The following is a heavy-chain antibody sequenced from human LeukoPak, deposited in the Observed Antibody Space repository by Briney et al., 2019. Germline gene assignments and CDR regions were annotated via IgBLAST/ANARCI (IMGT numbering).Heavy chain of an antibody. D-gene: IGHD3-3*01. CDR2: ISYDGSNK. V-gene: IGHV3-30*18. J-gene: IGHJ4*02. CDR3: AKDQGYADYDFWSGYYGYFDY. Sequence: QSGGSLRLSCAASGFTFSSYGMHWVRQAPGKGLEWVAVISYDGSNKYYADSVKGRFTISRDNSKNTLYLQMNSLRAEDTAVYYCAKDQGYADYDFWSGYYGYFDYWGQGTLVTVSS. CDR1: GFTFSSYG.